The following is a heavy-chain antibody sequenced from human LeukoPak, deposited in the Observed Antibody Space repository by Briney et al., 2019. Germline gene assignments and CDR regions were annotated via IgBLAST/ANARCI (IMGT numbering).Heavy chain of an antibody. CDR2: INHSGST. J-gene: IGHJ4*02. CDR3: ARGRVYSSGWEWGFDY. Sequence: SETLSLTCAVSGGSFSGYYWSWIRQPPGKGLEWIGEINHSGSTNYNPSLKSRVTISVDTSKNQFSLKLSSVTAADTAVYYCARGRVYSSGWEWGFDYWGQGTLVTVSS. V-gene: IGHV4-34*01. D-gene: IGHD6-19*01. CDR1: GGSFSGYY.